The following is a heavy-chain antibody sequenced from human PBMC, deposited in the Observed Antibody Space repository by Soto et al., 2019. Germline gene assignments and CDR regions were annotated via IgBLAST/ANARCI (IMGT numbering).Heavy chain of an antibody. V-gene: IGHV4-59*12. CDR3: ARDKIAGLFDY. CDR2: IYYTGST. D-gene: IGHD2-21*01. J-gene: IGHJ4*02. CDR1: GGSISTYY. Sequence: SETLSLTCTFSGGSISTYYWSWIRQPPGRGLEWIGYIYYTGSTTYNPSLKSRVTISVDTSKNQFSLKLTSVTAADTAVYYCARDKIAGLFDYWGQGTLVTVSS.